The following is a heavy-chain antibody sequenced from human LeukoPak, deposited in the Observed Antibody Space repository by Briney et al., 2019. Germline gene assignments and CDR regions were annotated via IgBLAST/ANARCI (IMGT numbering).Heavy chain of an antibody. CDR2: ISSSSTSI. CDR3: ARDLNWAFDY. Sequence: PGGSLRLSCAVSGFTFTDYTMNWVRQAPGKGLEWVSFISSSSTSISYADSVKGRFTMSRDNAKDSLHLQMNSLRAEDTAVYYCARDLNWAFDYWGQGTVVTVSS. V-gene: IGHV3-48*01. D-gene: IGHD7-27*01. CDR1: GFTFTDYT. J-gene: IGHJ4*02.